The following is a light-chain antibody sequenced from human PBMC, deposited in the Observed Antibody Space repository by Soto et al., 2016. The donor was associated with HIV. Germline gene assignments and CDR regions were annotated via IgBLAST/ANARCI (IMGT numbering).Light chain of an antibody. CDR2: DAS. V-gene: IGKV1-39*01. J-gene: IGKJ1*01. Sequence: DIQMTQSPSSLSLSIGDRVSITCRASQSISTYLNWYQQKPGRAPKLLISDASSLQSGVPSRFSGSGSGTDFTLTISSLQPEDFATYYCQQTYNTPPWTFGQGTKVEIK. CDR1: QSISTY. CDR3: QQTYNTPPWT.